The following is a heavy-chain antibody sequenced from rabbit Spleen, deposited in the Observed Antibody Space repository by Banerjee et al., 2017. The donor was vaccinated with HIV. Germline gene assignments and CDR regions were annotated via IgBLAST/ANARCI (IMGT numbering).Heavy chain of an antibody. CDR3: ARIDNYLYYGMDL. V-gene: IGHV1S45*01. J-gene: IGHJ6*01. D-gene: IGHD1-1*01. Sequence: QEQLVESGGGLVQPEGSLTLTCTASRFSFSSDYHTCWVRQAPGKGLQWIGCIDTGSGSTWYASWVNGRFTISKTSSTTVTLQMTSLTAADTATYFCARIDNYLYYGMDLWGQGTLVTVS. CDR2: IDTGSGST. CDR1: RFSFSSDYH.